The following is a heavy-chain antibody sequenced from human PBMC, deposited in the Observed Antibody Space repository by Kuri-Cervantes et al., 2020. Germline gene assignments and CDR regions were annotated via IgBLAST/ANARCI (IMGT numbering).Heavy chain of an antibody. Sequence: GGSLRLSCAASGFTFDDYAMHWVRQAPGKGLEWVSGISWNSGSIGYADSVKGRFTISRDNAKNSLYLQMNSLRAEDTAVYYCARGGSGNYDILTGYYRASPPFDYWGQGTLGTVSP. CDR2: ISWNSGSI. J-gene: IGHJ4*02. V-gene: IGHV3-9*01. D-gene: IGHD3-9*01. CDR1: GFTFDDYA. CDR3: ARGGSGNYDILTGYYRASPPFDY.